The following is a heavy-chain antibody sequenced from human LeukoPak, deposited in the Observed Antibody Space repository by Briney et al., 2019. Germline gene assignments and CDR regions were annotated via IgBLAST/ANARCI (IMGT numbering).Heavy chain of an antibody. CDR3: ASREWLSPSDY. Sequence: SETLSLTCAVYGGSFSGYYWSWIRKPPGKGLEWIGEINHSGSTNYNPSLKSRVTISVDTSKNQFSLKLSSVTAADTAVYYCASREWLSPSDYWGQGTLVTVSS. CDR2: INHSGST. CDR1: GGSFSGYY. V-gene: IGHV4-34*01. J-gene: IGHJ4*02. D-gene: IGHD3-3*01.